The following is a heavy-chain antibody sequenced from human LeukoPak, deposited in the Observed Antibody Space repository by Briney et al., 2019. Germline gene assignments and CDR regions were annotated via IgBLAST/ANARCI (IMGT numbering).Heavy chain of an antibody. V-gene: IGHV3-23*01. CDR3: ARRAGDYSHPYDY. D-gene: IGHD3-22*01. J-gene: IGHJ4*02. CDR1: GFTFSSYA. Sequence: PGGSLRLSCAASGFTFSSYAMSWVRQAPGKGLEWVSGISGSGGSTYYADSVKGRFTISRDNSKNTFHLQMNSLRAEDTAVYYCARRAGDYSHPYDYWGQGTLVTVSS. CDR2: ISGSGGST.